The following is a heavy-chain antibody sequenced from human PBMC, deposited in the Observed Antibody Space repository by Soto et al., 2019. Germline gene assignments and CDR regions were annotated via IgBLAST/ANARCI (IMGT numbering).Heavy chain of an antibody. CDR3: AKDGGYCGGGSCVHAFDY. J-gene: IGHJ4*02. V-gene: IGHV3-23*01. Sequence: EVQLLESGGGLVQPGGSLRLSCAASGFTFSSYGMSWVRQAPGKGLEWVSAISGSGGSTYYADSVKGRFTISRDNSKNTLYQEMNSLRAEDTAVYYCAKDGGYCGGGSCVHAFDYWGQGTLVTVSS. CDR1: GFTFSSYG. D-gene: IGHD2-15*01. CDR2: ISGSGGST.